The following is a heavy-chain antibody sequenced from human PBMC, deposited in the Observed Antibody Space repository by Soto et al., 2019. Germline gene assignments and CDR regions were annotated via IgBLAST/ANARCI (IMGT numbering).Heavy chain of an antibody. V-gene: IGHV3-23*01. CDR1: GFAFSNHA. CDR2: LSGTVSNT. D-gene: IGHD3-10*01. CDR3: ARDEKYYVSATYYRGPFDY. Sequence: EVQLLDSGGDLVQPWGSLRLSCAASGFAFSNHAMIWVRQAPGKGLEWVSGLSGTVSNTFYADSVRGRFTISRDNSKNTVYLQMTSLRVDDTAVYYCARDEKYYVSATYYRGPFDYWGQGTLVTVSS. J-gene: IGHJ4*02.